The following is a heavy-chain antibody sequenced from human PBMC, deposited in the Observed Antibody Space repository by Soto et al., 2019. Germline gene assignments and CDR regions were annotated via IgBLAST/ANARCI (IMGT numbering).Heavy chain of an antibody. V-gene: IGHV3-33*01. CDR1: GFTFSSYG. CDR2: IWYDGSNK. D-gene: IGHD3-10*01. Sequence: GGSLRLSCAASGFTFSSYGMHWVRQAPGKGLEWVAVIWYDGSNKYYADSVKGRFTISRDNSKNTLYLQMNSLRAEDTAVYYCARSDITYYYGSGSYYKFDYWGQGTLVTVSS. J-gene: IGHJ4*02. CDR3: ARSDITYYYGSGSYYKFDY.